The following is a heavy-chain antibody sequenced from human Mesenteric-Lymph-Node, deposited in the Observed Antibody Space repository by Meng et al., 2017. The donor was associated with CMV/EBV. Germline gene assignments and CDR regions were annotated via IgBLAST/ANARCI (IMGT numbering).Heavy chain of an antibody. V-gene: IGHV4-39*07. CDR3: ARIAAAGRYYYYYYDLDV. J-gene: IGHJ6*02. D-gene: IGHD6-25*01. CDR2: ISHSGSA. CDR1: GGSISSSSYY. Sequence: SETQSLTCTVSGGSISSSSYYWGWIRQPPGKGPEWVGEISHSGSASYNPSLKSRATISVDTSKNQLSLTLSSVTAADTAVYYCARIAAAGRYYYYYYDLDVWGQGTTVTVSS.